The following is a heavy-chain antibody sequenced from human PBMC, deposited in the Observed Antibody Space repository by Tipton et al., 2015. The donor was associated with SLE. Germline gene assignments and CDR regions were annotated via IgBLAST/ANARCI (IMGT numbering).Heavy chain of an antibody. J-gene: IGHJ3*02. CDR3: ARDSPYYDYWPGGGADALDI. D-gene: IGHD3-3*01. V-gene: IGHV4-59*01. CDR2: IYYSGST. CDR1: GGSISGYY. Sequence: TLSLTCTVSGGSISGYYWSWIRQPPGKGLEWIGYIYYSGSTNYNPSLKSRVTISVDTSKNQFSLKLSSVTAADTAVYYCARDSPYYDYWPGGGADALDIWGQGTMVTVSS.